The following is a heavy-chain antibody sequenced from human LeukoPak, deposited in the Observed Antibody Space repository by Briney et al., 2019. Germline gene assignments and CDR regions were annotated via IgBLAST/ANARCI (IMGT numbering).Heavy chain of an antibody. D-gene: IGHD4-17*01. J-gene: IGHJ4*02. CDR3: ARGGGLRRPLDY. CDR2: IYYSGST. Sequence: SETLSLTCTVSGGSISSSSYYWGWIRQPPGKGLEWIGNIYYSGSTYYNPSLKSRVTISVDTSKNQFSLKLSSVTAADTAVYYCARGGGLRRPLDYWGQGTLVTVSS. V-gene: IGHV4-39*07. CDR1: GGSISSSSYY.